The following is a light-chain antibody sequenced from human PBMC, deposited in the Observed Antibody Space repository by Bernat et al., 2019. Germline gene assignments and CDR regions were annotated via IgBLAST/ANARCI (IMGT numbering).Light chain of an antibody. V-gene: IGLV2-14*01. CDR1: SSDVGGYNY. CDR3: SSYTSISLV. J-gene: IGLJ3*02. Sequence: QSALTQPASVSGSPGQSITISCTGTSSDVGGYNYVSWYQQHPGKAPKLMIYDVSNRPSGVSNSFSGSKSGNTASLTISGLQAEDEADYYCSSYTSISLVFGGGTKLTVL. CDR2: DVS.